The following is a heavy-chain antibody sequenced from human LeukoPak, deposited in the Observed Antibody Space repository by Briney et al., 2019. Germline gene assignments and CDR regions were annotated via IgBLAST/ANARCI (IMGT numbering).Heavy chain of an antibody. CDR2: ISSTSTYI. CDR3: ARDFVAYVDATMGYVGRFDS. CDR1: GFSFSSFT. D-gene: IGHD5-18*01. Sequence: GGSLRLSCAVSGFSFSSFTMSWVRQAPGKGLEWVSGISSTSTYIYHADSMEGRFTISRDNAKNSLYLQMASLRAEDTAVYFCARDFVAYVDATMGYVGRFDSWGQGTLVTVSS. J-gene: IGHJ4*02. V-gene: IGHV3-21*01.